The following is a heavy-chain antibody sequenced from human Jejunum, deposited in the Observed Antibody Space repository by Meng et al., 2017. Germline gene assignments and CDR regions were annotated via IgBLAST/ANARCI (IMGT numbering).Heavy chain of an antibody. CDR2: IDHSGST. D-gene: IGHD3-10*01. V-gene: IGHV4-34*01. Sequence: QVQFQQGGAGLLKPWETLSLTCAVSGGSFSGYYCGWIRQAPGKGLEWIGDIDHSGSTNYNPSLKNRVTISVDTSRNQISLNLNSVTAADTAVYYCARGGDPRAYYFDYWGQGNLVTVSS. J-gene: IGHJ4*02. CDR1: GGSFSGYY. CDR3: ARGGDPRAYYFDY.